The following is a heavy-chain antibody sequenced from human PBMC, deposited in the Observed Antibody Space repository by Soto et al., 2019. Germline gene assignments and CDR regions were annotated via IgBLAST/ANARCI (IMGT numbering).Heavy chain of an antibody. J-gene: IGHJ4*02. Sequence: QVQLVQSGAEVKKPWASVKVSCKASGYTFTSYGINWVRQAPGQRLEWMGWINPYNSNTNYAHKRQGRVTMTTDTAELTAYMEPRSLRSDDTAVYYCARDWFGIDYWGQGTLVTVSS. CDR3: ARDWFGIDY. CDR2: INPYNSNT. V-gene: IGHV1-18*01. D-gene: IGHD3-16*01. CDR1: GYTFTSYG.